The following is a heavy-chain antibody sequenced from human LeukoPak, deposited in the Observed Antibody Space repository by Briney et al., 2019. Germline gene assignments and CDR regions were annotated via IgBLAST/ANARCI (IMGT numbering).Heavy chain of an antibody. D-gene: IGHD6-19*01. CDR3: AKDARRTFGLSSGLYRGSYYFDY. J-gene: IGHJ4*02. V-gene: IGHV3-30*02. CDR1: GFIISTYG. Sequence: GGSLSLSCAASGFIISTYGIHWVRQAPGKGLEWVSFIREDGSHTYYADSVTRRLTIYKVNCKKTMYIQMITLVPEATDVYYCAKDARRTFGLSSGLYRGSYYFDYWGQGTLVTVSS. CDR2: IREDGSHT.